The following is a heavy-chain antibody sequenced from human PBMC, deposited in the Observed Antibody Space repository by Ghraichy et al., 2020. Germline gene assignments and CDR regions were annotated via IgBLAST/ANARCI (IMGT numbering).Heavy chain of an antibody. CDR1: DDSIGSFY. Sequence: SETLSLTCTVSDDSIGSFYWRWIRQPAGKGLEWIGRINTSGSTSYNPSLKSRVTMSVDASKNQFSLKLRSVTAADTAVYYCARDYLYASSSWFDPWGQGTLVTVSS. D-gene: IGHD2/OR15-2a*01. J-gene: IGHJ5*02. V-gene: IGHV4-4*07. CDR2: INTSGST. CDR3: ARDYLYASSSWFDP.